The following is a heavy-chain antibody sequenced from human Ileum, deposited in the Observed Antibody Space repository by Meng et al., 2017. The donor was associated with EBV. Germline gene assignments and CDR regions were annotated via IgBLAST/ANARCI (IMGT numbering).Heavy chain of an antibody. Sequence: QWQRQEPGPELATSYAPPSLPFAFSGYSISTTTWWGWIRQPPGKGLEWIGHIYYSGTTYNNPSLKSRVTMSIDPSKNQFSLKLSSVTAVDTAVYYCARNSESGSYIDYWGLGTLVTVSS. D-gene: IGHD1-26*01. CDR2: IYYSGTT. CDR1: GYSISTTTW. J-gene: IGHJ4*02. V-gene: IGHV4-28*01. CDR3: ARNSESGSYIDY.